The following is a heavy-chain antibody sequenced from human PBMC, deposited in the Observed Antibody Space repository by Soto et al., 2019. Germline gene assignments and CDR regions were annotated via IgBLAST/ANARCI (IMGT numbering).Heavy chain of an antibody. Sequence: QVQLVESGGGVVQPGRSLRLSCAASGFTFTNFGMHWVRQAPGKGLEWVAVVWYDGTNKYYADSVKGRFTISRDSSTNTLYLQMNSLRAEDTAVYYCGRAGDQWALGFDIWGQGTMVTVSS. CDR2: VWYDGTNK. CDR1: GFTFTNFG. V-gene: IGHV3-33*01. J-gene: IGHJ3*02. D-gene: IGHD1-26*01. CDR3: GRAGDQWALGFDI.